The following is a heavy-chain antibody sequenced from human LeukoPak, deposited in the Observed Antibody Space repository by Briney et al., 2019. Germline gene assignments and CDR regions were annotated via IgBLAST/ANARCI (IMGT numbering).Heavy chain of an antibody. J-gene: IGHJ3*02. CDR3: ARGSGLAAFDI. CDR2: IYSGGST. Sequence: GVSLRLSCAASGFTVSSNYMSWVRQAQGKGLEWVSVIYSGGSTYYADSVKGRFTISRDNSKNTLYLQMNSLRAEDTAVYYCARGSGLAAFDIWGQGTMVTVSS. V-gene: IGHV3-53*01. CDR1: GFTVSSNY. D-gene: IGHD3-3*01.